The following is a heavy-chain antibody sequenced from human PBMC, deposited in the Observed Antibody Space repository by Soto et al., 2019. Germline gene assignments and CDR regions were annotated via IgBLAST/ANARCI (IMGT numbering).Heavy chain of an antibody. CDR2: IYYSGST. J-gene: IGHJ6*02. Sequence: SETLSLTCTVSGGSISSYYWSWIRQPPGKGLEWIGYIYYSGSTNYNPSLKSRVTISVDTSKNQFSLKLSSVTAADKAVYYCATDPFYYYDSSGYSPDYYYGMDVWGQGTTVTVSS. CDR3: ATDPFYYYDSSGYSPDYYYGMDV. V-gene: IGHV4-59*01. CDR1: GGSISSYY. D-gene: IGHD3-22*01.